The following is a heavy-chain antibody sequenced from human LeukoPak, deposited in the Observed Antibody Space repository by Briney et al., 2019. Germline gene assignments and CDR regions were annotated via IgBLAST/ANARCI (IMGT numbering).Heavy chain of an antibody. J-gene: IGHJ4*02. CDR3: ASRRSLGYCSSTSCRSGPDY. CDR2: INHSGST. V-gene: IGHV4-34*01. D-gene: IGHD2-2*01. Sequence: SETLSLTCAVYGGSFSGYYWGWIRQPPGKGLEWIGEINHSGSTNYNPSLKSRVTISVDTSKNQFSLKLSSVTAADTAVYYCASRRSLGYCSSTSCRSGPDYWGQGTLVTVSS. CDR1: GGSFSGYY.